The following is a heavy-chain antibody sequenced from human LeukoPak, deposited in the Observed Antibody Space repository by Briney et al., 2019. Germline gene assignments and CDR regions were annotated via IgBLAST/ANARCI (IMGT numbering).Heavy chain of an antibody. D-gene: IGHD5-18*01. Sequence: SETLSLTCTVSGGSISSYYWSWIRQPAGKGLEWIGRIYTSGSTNYNPSLKSRVTISVDTSKNQFSLNLRSVTAADTAVYYCARLGQGDTAVDYWGQGTLVTVSS. CDR2: IYTSGST. CDR3: ARLGQGDTAVDY. CDR1: GGSISSYY. J-gene: IGHJ4*02. V-gene: IGHV4-4*07.